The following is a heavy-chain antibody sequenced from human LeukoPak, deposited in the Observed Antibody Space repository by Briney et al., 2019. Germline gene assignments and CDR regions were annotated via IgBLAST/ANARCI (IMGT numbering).Heavy chain of an antibody. Sequence: SETLSLTCAVYGGSFSGYYWSWIRQPPGKGLEWIGYIYYSGSANYNPSLKSRVTISVDTSKNQFSLKLSSVTAADTAVYYCARAGYCSGGSCYSFDYWGQGTLVTVSS. V-gene: IGHV4-59*01. D-gene: IGHD2-15*01. CDR1: GGSFSGYY. J-gene: IGHJ4*02. CDR2: IYYSGSA. CDR3: ARAGYCSGGSCYSFDY.